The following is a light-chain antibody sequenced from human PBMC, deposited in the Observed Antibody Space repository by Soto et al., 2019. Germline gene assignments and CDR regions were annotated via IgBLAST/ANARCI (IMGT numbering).Light chain of an antibody. CDR2: AAS. Sequence: DIQMTQSPPSLSASVGDRVTITCRASQSISNYLDWYQVKPGKAPKLLIYAASILQDGVPSRFRGSGSGTDFTLTINSLQAEDFATYYCHQNYNLPPWTFGQGTKVEI. J-gene: IGKJ1*01. V-gene: IGKV1-39*01. CDR1: QSISNY. CDR3: HQNYNLPPWT.